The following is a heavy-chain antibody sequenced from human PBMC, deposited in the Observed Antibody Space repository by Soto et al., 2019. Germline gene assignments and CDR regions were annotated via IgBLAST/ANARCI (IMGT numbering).Heavy chain of an antibody. CDR1: GFTFSSYG. CDR2: ISYDGSNK. CDR3: AKNGVVVVPAAADAFDI. V-gene: IGHV3-30*18. J-gene: IGHJ3*02. Sequence: QVQLVESGGGVVQPGRSLRLSCAASGFTFSSYGMHWVRQAPGKGLEWVAVISYDGSNKYYADSVKGRFTISRDNSKNTLYLQMNSLRADDTAVYYCAKNGVVVVPAAADAFDIWGQGTMVTVSS. D-gene: IGHD2-2*01.